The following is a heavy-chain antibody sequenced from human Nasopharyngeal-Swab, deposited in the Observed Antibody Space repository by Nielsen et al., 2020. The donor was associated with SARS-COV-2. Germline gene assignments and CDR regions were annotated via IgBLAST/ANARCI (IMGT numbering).Heavy chain of an antibody. CDR2: IKSKTDGGTT. CDR3: TTDSRDYDFWSGYYPPSDY. V-gene: IGHV3-15*01. J-gene: IGHJ4*02. Sequence: VRQAPGKGLEWVGRIKSKTDGGTTDYAAPVKGRFTISRDDSKSTLYLQMNSLKTEDTAVYYCTTDSRDYDFWSGYYPPSDYWGQGTLVTVSS. D-gene: IGHD3-3*01.